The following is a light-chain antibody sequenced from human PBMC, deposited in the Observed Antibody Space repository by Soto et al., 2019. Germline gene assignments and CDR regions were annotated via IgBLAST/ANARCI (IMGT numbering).Light chain of an antibody. J-gene: IGKJ1*01. CDR3: QQYGSLWT. V-gene: IGKV3-20*01. CDR1: QSFGSNF. Sequence: EIVLTQSPGTLSLSPGERATLSCRASQSFGSNFLAWYQQRPGQAPRLLIHGAFTRATGFPARFSGSGSGTDFTLTISRLEPEDFAVYYCQQYGSLWTFGQGTKVDIK. CDR2: GAF.